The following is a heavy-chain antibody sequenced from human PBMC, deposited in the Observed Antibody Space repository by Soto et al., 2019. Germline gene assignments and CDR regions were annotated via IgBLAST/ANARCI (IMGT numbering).Heavy chain of an antibody. CDR2: INPSGGST. CDR1: GCTFTSYY. D-gene: IGHD6-19*01. J-gene: IGHJ4*02. CDR3: ARDKSSGQWLLYYFDY. Sequence: ASVKVSCKASGCTFTSYYMHWVRQAPGQGLEWMGVINPSGGSTSYAQKFQGRVTMTRDTSTSTVYMELSSLRSEDTAVYYCARDKSSGQWLLYYFDYWGQGTLVTVSS. V-gene: IGHV1-46*01.